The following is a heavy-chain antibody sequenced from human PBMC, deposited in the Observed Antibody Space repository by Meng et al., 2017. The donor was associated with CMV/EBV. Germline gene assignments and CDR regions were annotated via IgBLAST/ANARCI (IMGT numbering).Heavy chain of an antibody. CDR2: IFPILGIA. D-gene: IGHD3-10*01. CDR3: ARGLRDRGVRYYGMDV. CDR1: GGTFSSYA. J-gene: IGHJ6*02. Sequence: SVKVSCKASGGTFSSYAISWVRQAPGQGLEWMGGIFPILGIANYAQKFQGRVTITADKSTSTAYMELSSLRSEDTAVYYCARGLRDRGVRYYGMDVWGQGTTVTVSS. V-gene: IGHV1-69*10.